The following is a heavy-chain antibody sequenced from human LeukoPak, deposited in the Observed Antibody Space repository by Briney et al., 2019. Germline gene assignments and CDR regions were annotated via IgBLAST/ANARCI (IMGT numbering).Heavy chain of an antibody. J-gene: IGHJ4*02. D-gene: IGHD3-10*01. CDR3: ARANNYYGSGSYYPLIDY. V-gene: IGHV3-11*06. CDR1: GFTFSDYY. Sequence: GGSLRLSCAASGFTFSDYYMSWIRQAPGKGLEWVSYITSSSSYTNYADSVKGRFTISRDNAKNSLYLQMNSLRAEDTAVYYCARANNYYGSGSYYPLIDYWGQGTLVTVSS. CDR2: ITSSSSYT.